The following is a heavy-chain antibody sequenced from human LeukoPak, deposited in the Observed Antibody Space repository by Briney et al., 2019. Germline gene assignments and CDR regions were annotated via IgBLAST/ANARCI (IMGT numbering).Heavy chain of an antibody. CDR1: GGSISSSSYY. V-gene: IGHV4-39*07. CDR2: IYYSGST. J-gene: IGHJ4*02. Sequence: PSETLSLTCTVSGGSISSSSYYWGWIRQPPGKGLEWIGSIYYSGSTYYNPSLKSRVTISVDTSKNQFSLKLSSVTAADTAVYYCARVNRVMTTVTGGYFDYWGQGTLVTVSS. CDR3: ARVNRVMTTVTGGYFDY. D-gene: IGHD4-17*01.